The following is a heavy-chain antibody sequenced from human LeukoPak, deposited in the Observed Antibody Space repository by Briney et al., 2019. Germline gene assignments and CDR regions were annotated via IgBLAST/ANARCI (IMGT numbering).Heavy chain of an antibody. CDR2: IIGSGGST. J-gene: IGHJ4*02. CDR1: GFTFSSYA. D-gene: IGHD1-20*01. V-gene: IGHV3-23*01. Sequence: GGSLRLSCAASGFTFSSYAMNWVRQAPGKGLEWVSAIIGSGGSTYYADSVKGRFTISRDNSKNTPYLQMNSLRAEDTAVYYCAKGPGTYNWNYVGYWGQGTLVTVSS. CDR3: AKGPGTYNWNYVGY.